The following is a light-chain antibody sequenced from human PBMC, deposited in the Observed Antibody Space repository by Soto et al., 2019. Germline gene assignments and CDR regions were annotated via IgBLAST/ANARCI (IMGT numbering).Light chain of an antibody. Sequence: EIVLTQSPATLSLSPGERATLSCRASQSVINNYLACYQQKPGQAPRLLIYGASNRATGIPDRFSGSGSGTDFTLTISRLEPEDFAVYYCQQYGSSGTFGQGTKVDI. CDR2: GAS. CDR1: QSVINNY. V-gene: IGKV3-20*01. CDR3: QQYGSSGT. J-gene: IGKJ1*01.